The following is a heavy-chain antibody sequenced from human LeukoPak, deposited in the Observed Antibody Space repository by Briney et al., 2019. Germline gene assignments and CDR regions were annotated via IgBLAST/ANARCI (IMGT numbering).Heavy chain of an antibody. CDR2: IHPSGML. Sequence: SETLSLTCTVSRASFNSDDQYWNWIRQSPGKGLEWVGSIHPSGMLYNNPSLESRVTMSRDTSKNQFSLNLNSVTAADTAVYFCSRGLDSRKLGYWGQGILVTVSS. CDR1: RASFNSDDQY. J-gene: IGHJ4*02. V-gene: IGHV4-31*03. CDR3: SRGLDSRKLGY. D-gene: IGHD3-22*01.